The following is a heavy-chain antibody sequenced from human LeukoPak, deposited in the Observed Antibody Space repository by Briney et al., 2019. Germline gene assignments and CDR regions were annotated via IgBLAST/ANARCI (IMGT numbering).Heavy chain of an antibody. CDR3: ARHSAWLQLDQGYFQH. J-gene: IGHJ1*01. V-gene: IGHV4-4*07. D-gene: IGHD5-24*01. Sequence: SETLSLTCTVSGGSISSYYWSWIRQPAGKGLEWIGRIYTSGSTNYNPSLKSRVTMSVDTSKNQFSLKLSSVTAADTAVYYCARHSAWLQLDQGYFQHWGQGTLVTVSS. CDR1: GGSISSYY. CDR2: IYTSGST.